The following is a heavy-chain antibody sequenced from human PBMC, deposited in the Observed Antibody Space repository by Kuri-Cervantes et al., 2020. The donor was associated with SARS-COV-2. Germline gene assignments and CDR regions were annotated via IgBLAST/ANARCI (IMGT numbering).Heavy chain of an antibody. V-gene: IGHV4-4*07. CDR1: GSLISSYN. Sequence: SCIVSGSLISSYNWSGIRQPAGKGLEWGGRVYTSGDTNYNPYLQSRVTMSVDTSKNQFSLKLSSVTAEDTAVYYCAREAGNCNYWYSDYWGQGTLVTVSS. J-gene: IGHJ4*02. D-gene: IGHD1-7*01. CDR2: VYTSGDT. CDR3: AREAGNCNYWYSDY.